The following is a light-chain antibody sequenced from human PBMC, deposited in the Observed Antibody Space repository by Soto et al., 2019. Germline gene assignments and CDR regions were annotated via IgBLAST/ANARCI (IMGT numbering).Light chain of an antibody. Sequence: EIVLTQSPGTLALSPGERATLSCRASQSVTSSYLAWYQQKPGQAPRLVIHGASTRASGIPDRFSGSGSGTDFTLTISRLEPDDFAVYYCPQYGRSLMYSFGQGTQLEIK. V-gene: IGKV3-20*01. J-gene: IGKJ2*01. CDR1: QSVTSSY. CDR3: PQYGRSLMYS. CDR2: GAS.